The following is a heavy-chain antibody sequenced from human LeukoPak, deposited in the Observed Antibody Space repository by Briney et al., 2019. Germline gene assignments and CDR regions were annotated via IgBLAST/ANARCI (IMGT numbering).Heavy chain of an antibody. J-gene: IGHJ4*02. D-gene: IGHD3-10*01. CDR2: VYYSGST. V-gene: IGHV4-59*01. CDR1: GGSFEHYF. Sequence: SETLSLTCTVSGGSFEHYFWSWIRQPPGKGLEWIGYVYYSGSTDYSPSLKSRLTISADTSKNQFSLKLSSATAADTAVYYCASHRRSHGSEYWGQRILVTVSS. CDR3: ASHRRSHGSEY.